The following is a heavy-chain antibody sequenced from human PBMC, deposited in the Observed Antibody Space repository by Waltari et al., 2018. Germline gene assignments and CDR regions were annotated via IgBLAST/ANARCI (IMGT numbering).Heavy chain of an antibody. J-gene: IGHJ3*02. CDR3: AKRGLGYAFDI. CDR1: GGTFGSYA. Sequence: QVRLVQSGAEVKQPGSSVKVSCKASGGTFGSYAITWVRQAPGQGLEWMGGVIPSFGTPNYAPKFQGRVTVSADAATTTAYMELRSLRSDDTAVYYCAKRGLGYAFDIWGQGTLVTVSS. D-gene: IGHD3-9*01. CDR2: VIPSFGTP. V-gene: IGHV1-69*12.